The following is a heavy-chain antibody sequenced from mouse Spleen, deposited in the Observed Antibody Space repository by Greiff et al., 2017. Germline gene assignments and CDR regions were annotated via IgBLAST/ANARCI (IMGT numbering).Heavy chain of an antibody. D-gene: IGHD1-1*01. J-gene: IGHJ1*03. CDR3: ARHEDYYGSRGYFDV. V-gene: IGHV5-6*01. CDR1: GFTFSSYG. Sequence: EVQRVESGGDLVKPGGSLKLSCAASGFTFSSYGMSWVRQTPDKRLEWVATISSGGSYTYYPDSVKGRFTISRDNAKNTLYLQMSSLKSEDTAMYYCARHEDYYGSRGYFDVWGTGTTVTVSS. CDR2: ISSGGSYT.